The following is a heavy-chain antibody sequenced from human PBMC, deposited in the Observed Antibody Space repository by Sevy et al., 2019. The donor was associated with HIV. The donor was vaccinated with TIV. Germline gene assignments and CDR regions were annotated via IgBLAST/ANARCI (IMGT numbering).Heavy chain of an antibody. CDR2: INQDGSNI. Sequence: GGSLRLSCAASGFTFSNFWMSWVRQAPGKGLEWVANINQDGSNIYYVDSVKGRFSISRDNTENSVYLQMNGLRAEDTAVYYCVRAVCGADAYWGQGTLVTVSS. CDR1: GFTFSNFW. D-gene: IGHD2-21*02. CDR3: VRAVCGADAY. J-gene: IGHJ4*02. V-gene: IGHV3-7*04.